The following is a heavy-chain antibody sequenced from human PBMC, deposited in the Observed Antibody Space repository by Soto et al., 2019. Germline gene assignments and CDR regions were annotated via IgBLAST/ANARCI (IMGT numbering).Heavy chain of an antibody. CDR3: ARIVAPGTQGWFDP. J-gene: IGHJ5*02. V-gene: IGHV4-28*01. CDR2: ISYNGDT. Sequence: SETLSLTCAVSDSSVSSSYWWGWIRQPPGKGLEWVGYISYNGDTYSNPSPKRRVSMSVDTSKNHFSLKLDSVTAIDTATYYCARIVAPGTQGWFDPLGQGTLVTSPQ. D-gene: IGHD1-1*01. CDR1: DSSVSSSYW.